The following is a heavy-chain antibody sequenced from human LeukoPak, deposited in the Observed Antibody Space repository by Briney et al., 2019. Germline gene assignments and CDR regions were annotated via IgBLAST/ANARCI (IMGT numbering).Heavy chain of an antibody. J-gene: IGHJ4*02. Sequence: GGSLRLSCSASGFPFSSYEMNWVRQAPGKGLEWISYITGSGDTIYYADSVKGRFTISRDNAKNSLFLQMNSLTADDTAVYYCARERTTIVSGTTIGAYWGQGTLVTVSS. CDR2: ITGSGDTI. D-gene: IGHD2/OR15-2a*01. CDR3: ARERTTIVSGTTIGAY. V-gene: IGHV3-48*03. CDR1: GFPFSSYE.